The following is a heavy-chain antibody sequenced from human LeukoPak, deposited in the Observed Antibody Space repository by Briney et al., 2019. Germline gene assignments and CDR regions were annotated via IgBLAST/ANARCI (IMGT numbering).Heavy chain of an antibody. CDR3: AKGLRMTTVTSGTDV. J-gene: IGHJ4*02. D-gene: IGHD4-11*01. CDR2: ISGSGGST. V-gene: IGHV3-23*01. CDR1: GFTFSSYA. Sequence: GGSLRLSCAASGFTFSSYAMSWVRQAPGKGLEWVSAISGSGGSTYYADSVKGRFTISRDNSKNTLYLQMNSLRAEDTAVYYCAKGLRMTTVTSGTDVWGQGTLVTVSS.